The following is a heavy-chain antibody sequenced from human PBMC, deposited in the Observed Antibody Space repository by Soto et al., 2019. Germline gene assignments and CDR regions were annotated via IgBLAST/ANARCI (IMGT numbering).Heavy chain of an antibody. CDR2: IWFDGSDA. V-gene: IGHV3-33*01. J-gene: IGHJ6*02. CDR1: GFVFSGYG. D-gene: IGHD2-15*01. CDR3: AREGYCSGGGCSGGMDV. Sequence: QAHLVESGGGVVRPGKSQRLSCAASGFVFSGYGMHWVRQAPGKGLEWVAFIWFDGSDALYSDSVKGRFTISRDNSKNTLFLQMNSLRGDDTAVYYCAREGYCSGGGCSGGMDVWGRGTTVTVSS.